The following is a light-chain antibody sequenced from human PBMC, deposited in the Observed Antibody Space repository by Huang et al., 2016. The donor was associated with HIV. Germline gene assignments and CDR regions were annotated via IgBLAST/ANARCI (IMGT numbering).Light chain of an antibody. J-gene: IGKJ1*01. CDR1: QSVSSN. CDR2: GAS. CDR3: QQFNNWPRT. V-gene: IGKV3-15*01. Sequence: EIVMTQSPATLSVSPGERATLSCRASQSVSSNLAWYQQKPGQAPRLRIYGASTRATGIPGRFSGSGSGTEFTLTISSLQSEDFAVYYCQQFNNWPRTFGQGTKVEIK.